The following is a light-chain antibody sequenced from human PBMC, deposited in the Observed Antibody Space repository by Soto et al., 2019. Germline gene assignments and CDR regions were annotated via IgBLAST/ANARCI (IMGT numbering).Light chain of an antibody. CDR3: QQRSDWPRALT. CDR2: DAS. V-gene: IGKV3-11*01. CDR1: QSVSSS. Sequence: DIVLTQSPATLSLSPGERATLSCRASQSVSSSLAWYQQKPGQAPRLLIYDASNRATGIPARFSGSGSGTDFTLTISSLEPEDSAVYYCQQRSDWPRALTFGGGTKVE. J-gene: IGKJ4*01.